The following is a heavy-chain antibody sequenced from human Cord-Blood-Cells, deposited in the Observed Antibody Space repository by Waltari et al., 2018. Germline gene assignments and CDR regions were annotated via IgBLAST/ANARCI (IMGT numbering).Heavy chain of an antibody. J-gene: IGHJ6*03. D-gene: IGHD3-22*01. CDR2: IIPIFGTA. V-gene: IGHV1-69*01. Sequence: QVQLVQSGAEVKKPGSSVKVSCKASGGTFSSYAISWVRQARGQGLEWMGGIIPIFGTANYAQKFQGRVTITADESTSTAYMELSSLRSEDTAVYYCARCLLPRDSSGYYYYYYYYMDVWGKGTTVTVSS. CDR3: ARCLLPRDSSGYYYYYYYYMDV. CDR1: GGTFSSYA.